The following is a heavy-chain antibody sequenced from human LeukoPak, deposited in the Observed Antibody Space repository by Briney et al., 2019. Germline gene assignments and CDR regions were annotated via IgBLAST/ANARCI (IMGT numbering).Heavy chain of an antibody. CDR3: AKMSQYDSSGYYRWRGIDY. Sequence: GGSLRLSCAASGFTFSSYAMTWVRQAPGKGLECVSAISGSGGSTYYADSVKGRFTISRDNSKNTLYLQMNSLRAEDTAVYYCAKMSQYDSSGYYRWRGIDYWGQGTLVTVSS. CDR2: ISGSGGST. V-gene: IGHV3-23*01. CDR1: GFTFSSYA. J-gene: IGHJ4*02. D-gene: IGHD3-22*01.